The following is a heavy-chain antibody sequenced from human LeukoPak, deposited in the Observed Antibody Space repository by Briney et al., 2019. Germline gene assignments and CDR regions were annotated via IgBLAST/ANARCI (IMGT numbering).Heavy chain of an antibody. CDR3: ARDRPNLRYFDWLLNYYGMDV. Sequence: SVKVSCKASGGTFSSYAISWVRQAPGQGLEWMGGIIPIFGTANYAQKFQGRVTITADESTSTAYMELSSLRSEDTAVYYCARDRPNLRYFDWLLNYYGMDVWGQGTTVTVSS. CDR2: IIPIFGTA. D-gene: IGHD3-9*01. CDR1: GGTFSSYA. J-gene: IGHJ6*02. V-gene: IGHV1-69*13.